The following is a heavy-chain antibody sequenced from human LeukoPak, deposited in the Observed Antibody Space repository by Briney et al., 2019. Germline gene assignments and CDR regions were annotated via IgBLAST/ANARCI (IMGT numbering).Heavy chain of an antibody. D-gene: IGHD4-17*01. V-gene: IGHV5-51*01. CDR1: GYSFTRYW. CDR3: ARHLVGLGDYPYYFDY. Sequence: GEPLKISRKGSGYSFTRYWIGWVRQIPWKGLEWIGIVYPGDSDTRYSPSCQGQVTISAAKSISTAYLQWSSLKASDTAMYYCARHLVGLGDYPYYFDYWGQGTLVTVSS. J-gene: IGHJ4*02. CDR2: VYPGDSDT.